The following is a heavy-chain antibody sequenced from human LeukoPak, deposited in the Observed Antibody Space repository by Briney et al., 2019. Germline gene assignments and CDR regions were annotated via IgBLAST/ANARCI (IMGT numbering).Heavy chain of an antibody. CDR2: INHSGTT. Sequence: PSETLSLTCAVYGESFKDNYWSWIRQPPGKGLEWIGEINHSGTTNYNPSLKSRVTMSLDTSKNQLSLKLNSVTAADTAVYYCARVPLRFLEPFDNWGQGTLVTVSS. J-gene: IGHJ4*02. CDR3: ARVPLRFLEPFDN. CDR1: GESFKDNY. D-gene: IGHD3-3*01. V-gene: IGHV4-34*01.